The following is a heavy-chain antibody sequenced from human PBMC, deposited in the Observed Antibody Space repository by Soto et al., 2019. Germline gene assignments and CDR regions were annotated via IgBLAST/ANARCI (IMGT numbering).Heavy chain of an antibody. CDR1: GFTFSSYE. Sequence: EVQLVESGGGLVQPGGSLRLSCAASGFTFSSYEMNWVRQDPGKGLGWVSYISSSGSTIYYADSVKGRFTISRDNAKNSLYLQMNSLRAEDTAVYYCAAGVDSSGYRFDYWGHGTQVTVSS. CDR3: AAGVDSSGYRFDY. D-gene: IGHD3-22*01. J-gene: IGHJ4*01. V-gene: IGHV3-48*03. CDR2: ISSSGSTI.